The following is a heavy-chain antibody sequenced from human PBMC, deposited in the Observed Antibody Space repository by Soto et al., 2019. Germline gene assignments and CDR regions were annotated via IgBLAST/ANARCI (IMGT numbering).Heavy chain of an antibody. CDR3: ASVYDFWSGYYAPLY. D-gene: IGHD3-3*01. Sequence: ASVKVSCKASGYTFTSYGISWVRQAPGQGLEWMGWISAYNGNTNYAQKLQGRVTMTTDTSTSTAYMELRSLRSDDTAVYYCASVYDFWSGYYAPLYWGQGTLVTVSS. CDR1: GYTFTSYG. J-gene: IGHJ4*02. V-gene: IGHV1-18*04. CDR2: ISAYNGNT.